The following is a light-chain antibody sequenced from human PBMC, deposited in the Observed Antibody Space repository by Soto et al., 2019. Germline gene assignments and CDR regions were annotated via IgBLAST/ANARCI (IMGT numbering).Light chain of an antibody. Sequence: DIQMTQSPSSLSASVGDSVTITCRASQSISSYLNWYQQKPGKAPKLLIYAASSLQSGVPSRFSGSGSGTDFTLTISSLQPEDFATYYCQQSYSTPSITFGQGTRLRL. V-gene: IGKV1-39*01. CDR1: QSISSY. J-gene: IGKJ5*01. CDR2: AAS. CDR3: QQSYSTPSIT.